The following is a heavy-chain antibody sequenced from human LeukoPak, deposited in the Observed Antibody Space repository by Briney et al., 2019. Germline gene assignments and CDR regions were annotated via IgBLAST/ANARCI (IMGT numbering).Heavy chain of an antibody. J-gene: IGHJ6*03. V-gene: IGHV1-2*02. CDR2: INPNSGGT. CDR3: ARVPLDNWNYIYYYYMDV. Sequence: ASVKVSCKASGYTFTGYYMHWVRQAPGQGLEWMGWINPNSGGTNYAQKFQGRVTMTRDTSISTAYMELSRLRSDDTAVYYCARVPLDNWNYIYYYYMDVWGKGTTVTVSS. D-gene: IGHD1-7*01. CDR1: GYTFTGYY.